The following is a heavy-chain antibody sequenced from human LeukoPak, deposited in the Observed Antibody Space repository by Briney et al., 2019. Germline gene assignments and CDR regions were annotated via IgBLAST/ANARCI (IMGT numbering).Heavy chain of an antibody. D-gene: IGHD3-10*01. Sequence: PSETLSLTCAVYGGSFSGYYWSWIRQPPGKGLEWIGEINHSGSTNYNPSLKSRVTISVDTSKNQFSLKLSSVTAADTAVYYCARQQAQWVLWFGELTPDGHAFDIWGQGTMVTVSS. CDR1: GGSFSGYY. J-gene: IGHJ3*02. CDR3: ARQQAQWVLWFGELTPDGHAFDI. CDR2: INHSGST. V-gene: IGHV4-34*01.